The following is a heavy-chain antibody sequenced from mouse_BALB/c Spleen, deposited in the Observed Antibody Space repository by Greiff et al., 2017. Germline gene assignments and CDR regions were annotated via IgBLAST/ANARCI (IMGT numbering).Heavy chain of an antibody. Sequence: QVQLKQSGAELVRPGTSVKVSCKASGYAFTNYLIEWVKQRPGQGLEWIGVINPGSGGTNYNEKFKGKATLTADKSSSTAYMQLSSLTSDDSAVYFCARDDYDGYDAMDYWGQGTSVTVSS. CDR2: INPGSGGT. CDR3: ARDDYDGYDAMDY. J-gene: IGHJ4*01. D-gene: IGHD2-4*01. V-gene: IGHV1-54*01. CDR1: GYAFTNYL.